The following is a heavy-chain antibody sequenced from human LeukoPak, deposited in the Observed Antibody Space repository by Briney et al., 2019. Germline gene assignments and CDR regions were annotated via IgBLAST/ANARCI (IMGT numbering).Heavy chain of an antibody. V-gene: IGHV1-46*01. Sequence: ASVKVSCKASGYTFTSYYVHWVRQAPGQGLEWMGIIDPSRGSTTYAQKFQGRVTMTRDTSTSTAYMELSSLRSEDTAVYYCARASSSWYTGDRYYFDYWGQGTLVTVSS. CDR1: GYTFTSYY. D-gene: IGHD6-13*01. J-gene: IGHJ4*02. CDR3: ARASSSWYTGDRYYFDY. CDR2: IDPSRGST.